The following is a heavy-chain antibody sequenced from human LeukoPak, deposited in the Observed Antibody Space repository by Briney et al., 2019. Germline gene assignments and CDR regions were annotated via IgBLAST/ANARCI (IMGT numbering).Heavy chain of an antibody. CDR1: GFTFSRYW. CDR2: IKQDGSEK. J-gene: IGHJ4*02. CDR3: ARERGADYYDSSGYPDY. V-gene: IGHV3-7*01. D-gene: IGHD3-22*01. Sequence: QPGGSLRLSCAASGFTFSRYWMSWVRQAPGKGMEWVANIKQDGSEKYYVDSVKGRFTIDRDNDKNSLYLQMNSLRAEDTAVYYCARERGADYYDSSGYPDYWGQGTLVTVSS.